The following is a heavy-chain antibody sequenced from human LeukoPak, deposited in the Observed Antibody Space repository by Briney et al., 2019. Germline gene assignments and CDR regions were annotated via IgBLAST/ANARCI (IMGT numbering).Heavy chain of an antibody. CDR2: ISSSGSYI. D-gene: IGHD6-19*01. Sequence: GGSLILSCAASGFTFSSNTMNWVRQAPGKGLEWVSCISSSGSYIYYADSVKGRFTISRDNAKNSLYLQMNSLRAEDSAVYYCASGSIAVAGPPFGYWGQGSLVTVSS. CDR3: ASGSIAVAGPPFGY. J-gene: IGHJ4*02. CDR1: GFTFSSNT. V-gene: IGHV3-21*01.